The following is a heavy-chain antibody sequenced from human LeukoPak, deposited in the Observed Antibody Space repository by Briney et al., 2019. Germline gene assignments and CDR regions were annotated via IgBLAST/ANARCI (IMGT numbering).Heavy chain of an antibody. CDR1: GGSISSYY. V-gene: IGHV4-59*01. CDR3: ATPSSGSYNDAFDI. J-gene: IGHJ3*02. CDR2: IYYSGRT. D-gene: IGHD1-26*01. Sequence: SETLSLTCTVSGGSISSYYWNWLRQPPGKRLEWIGYIYYSGRTNYNPSLKGRVTISVDTSNNQFSLKLSSVTAADTAVYYCATPSSGSYNDAFDIWGQGTMVTVSS.